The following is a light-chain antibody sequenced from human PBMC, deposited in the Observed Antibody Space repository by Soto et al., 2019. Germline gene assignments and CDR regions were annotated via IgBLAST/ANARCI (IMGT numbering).Light chain of an antibody. CDR3: CSYAGSRTYV. Sequence: QSALTQSPSASGSPGQSVTISCIGTSSDVGGYNYVSWYQHHPGKAPKLIIYEGTKRPSGVSDRFSGSKSGNTASLTISGLQTEDEADYYCCSYAGSRTYVFGPGTKLTVL. CDR1: SSDVGGYNY. V-gene: IGLV2-8*01. J-gene: IGLJ1*01. CDR2: EGT.